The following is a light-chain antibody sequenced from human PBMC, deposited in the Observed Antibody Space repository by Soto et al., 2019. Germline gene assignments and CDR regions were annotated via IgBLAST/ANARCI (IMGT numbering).Light chain of an antibody. CDR1: QSLLKTDGFQY. Sequence: IVLTQSPLSLSVTPGEPASISCRSSQSLLKTDGFQYLDWYLQKPGQSPHLLIYLGSNRASGVPARFSGSGSGTDFTLQISRVEAEDVGIYYCMQTLQTPTFGQGTKVDIK. CDR2: LGS. CDR3: MQTLQTPT. V-gene: IGKV2-28*01. J-gene: IGKJ1*01.